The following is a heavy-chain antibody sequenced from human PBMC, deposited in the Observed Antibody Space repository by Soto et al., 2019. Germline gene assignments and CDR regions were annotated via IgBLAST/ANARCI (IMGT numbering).Heavy chain of an antibody. CDR3: AKVILGEVYYYYGMDV. D-gene: IGHD3-16*01. J-gene: IGHJ6*02. CDR2: VSGSGGST. Sequence: GGSLRLSCAASGFTFSNYAMNWVRQAPGKGLEWVSGVSGSGGSTYYADSVKGRFTISRDNSKKTLYLQMNDLRAEDTAVYYCAKVILGEVYYYYGMDVWGQGTTVTVSS. CDR1: GFTFSNYA. V-gene: IGHV3-23*01.